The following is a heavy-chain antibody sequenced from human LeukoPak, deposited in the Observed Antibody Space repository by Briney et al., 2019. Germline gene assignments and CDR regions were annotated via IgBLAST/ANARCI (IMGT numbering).Heavy chain of an antibody. V-gene: IGHV3-48*04. Sequence: GGSLRLSCAASGFTFSSYNMNWVRQAPGKGLEWISFISSSTTTIFYADSVKGRFTISTDNVKNSLYLQMNSLRAEDRAVYYCARIGYSSSSYDYWGQGTLVTVSS. CDR3: ARIGYSSSSYDY. CDR1: GFTFSSYN. J-gene: IGHJ4*02. D-gene: IGHD6-6*01. CDR2: ISSSTTTI.